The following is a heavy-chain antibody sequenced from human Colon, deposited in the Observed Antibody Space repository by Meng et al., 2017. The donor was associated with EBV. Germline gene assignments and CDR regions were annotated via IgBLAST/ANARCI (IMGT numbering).Heavy chain of an antibody. CDR2: IHHTGYS. CDR3: ARRDYGNYPLKSP. J-gene: IGHJ5*02. CDR1: GDPITSEAW. Sequence: VPIPQSRPGLVKSSGTLSFPWALSGDPITSEAWRSWVRQPPGKGLEWIGQIHHTGYSTFHPSLQSRVTMSVDKSKNQFFRTVRSVTASDTAVYYCARRDYGNYPLKSPWGQGVLVTVSS. D-gene: IGHD4-17*01. V-gene: IGHV4-4*02.